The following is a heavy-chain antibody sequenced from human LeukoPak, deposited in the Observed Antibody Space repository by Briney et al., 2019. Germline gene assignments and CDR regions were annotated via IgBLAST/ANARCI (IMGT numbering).Heavy chain of an antibody. CDR1: GSTFTGYY. CDR3: ARELSAAGRWGAFDI. V-gene: IGHV1-2*02. Sequence: GASVKVSCKASGSTFTGYYMHWVRQAPGQGLEWMGWINPNSGDTNYAQKFQGRVTMTRDTSISTAYMELSRLRSDDTAVYYCARELSAAGRWGAFDIWGQGTTVTVSS. CDR2: INPNSGDT. D-gene: IGHD6-13*01. J-gene: IGHJ3*02.